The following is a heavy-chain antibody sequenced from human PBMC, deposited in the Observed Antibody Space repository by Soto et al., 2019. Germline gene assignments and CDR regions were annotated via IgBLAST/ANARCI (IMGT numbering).Heavy chain of an antibody. CDR3: ARGRAAAGAYYYYGMDV. J-gene: IGHJ6*02. CDR1: GGSISSSNW. CDR2: IYHSGST. Sequence: NPSETLSLTCAVSGGSISSSNWWSWVRQPPGKGLEWIGEIYHSGSTNYNPSLKSRVTISVDKSKNQFSLKLSSVTAADTAVYYCARGRAAAGAYYYYGMDVWGQGTTVTVSS. D-gene: IGHD6-13*01. V-gene: IGHV4-4*02.